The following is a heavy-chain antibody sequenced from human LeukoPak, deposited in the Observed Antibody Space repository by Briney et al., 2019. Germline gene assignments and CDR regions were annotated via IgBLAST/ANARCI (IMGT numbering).Heavy chain of an antibody. Sequence: GESLNISCKGSGYSFTSYWIGWVRPMPGKGLEWMGIIYPGDSDTRYSPSFQGQVTISADKSISTAYLQWSSLKASDTAMYYCTREYSSSVAGGGDYWGQGTLVTVSS. J-gene: IGHJ4*02. CDR3: TREYSSSVAGGGDY. V-gene: IGHV5-51*01. CDR2: IYPGDSDT. D-gene: IGHD6-6*01. CDR1: GYSFTSYW.